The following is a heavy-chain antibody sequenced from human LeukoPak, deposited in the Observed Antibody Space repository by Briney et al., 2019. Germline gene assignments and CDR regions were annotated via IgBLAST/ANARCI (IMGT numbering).Heavy chain of an antibody. CDR3: AKDPGYCTNGVCYAFDY. V-gene: IGHV3-23*01. Sequence: GRSLRLSCAASGFTFSNYAMSWVRQAPGKGLEWVSAISGSGGSTYYADSVKGRFTISRDNSKNTLYLQMNSLRAEDTAVYYCAKDPGYCTNGVCYAFDYWGQGTLVTVSS. J-gene: IGHJ4*02. D-gene: IGHD2-8*01. CDR2: ISGSGGST. CDR1: GFTFSNYA.